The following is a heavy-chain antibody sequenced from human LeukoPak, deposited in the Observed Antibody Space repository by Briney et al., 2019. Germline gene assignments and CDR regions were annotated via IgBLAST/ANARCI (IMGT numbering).Heavy chain of an antibody. CDR3: ARRGSTSGSQQGGFDY. D-gene: IGHD2-2*01. Sequence: KPSETLSLTCAVYGRSLSAYYWSWVRQAPGKGLEWVSTIGASTKTYYVDSVKGRFTISRDNSKNTLYLQMNSLRAEDTAVYYCARRGSTSGSQQGGFDYWGQGTLVTVSS. V-gene: IGHV3-69-1*02. J-gene: IGHJ4*02. CDR1: GRSLSAYY. CDR2: IGASTKT.